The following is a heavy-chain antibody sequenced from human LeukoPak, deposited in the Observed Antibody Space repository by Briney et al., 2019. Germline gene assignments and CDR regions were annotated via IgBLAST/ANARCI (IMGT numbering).Heavy chain of an antibody. V-gene: IGHV3-48*01. CDR2: ISSSRSIM. CDR3: ARHNQGSPDY. Sequence: GGSLRLSCVAWLFIFSYYDMDWVRQAPGKGLEWISYISSSRSIMYYADSVLGRFTVSRDNAENTLYLQMNSLRGDDTAVYYCARHNQGSPDYWGQGTLVTVSS. J-gene: IGHJ4*02. CDR1: LFIFSYYD.